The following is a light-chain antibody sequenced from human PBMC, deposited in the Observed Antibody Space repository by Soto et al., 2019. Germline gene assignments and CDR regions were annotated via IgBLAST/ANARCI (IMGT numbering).Light chain of an antibody. V-gene: IGLV2-14*01. CDR1: SGDIGSYNR. J-gene: IGLJ1*01. CDR3: SSYTNINTRACV. CDR2: EVT. Sequence: QFPLTQPAYVSGSPGQSITISCTGTSGDIGSYNRVSWYQQHPGKAPKLIIYEVTDRPSGVSNRFSGSKSGNTASLTISGLQAEEEAEYYCSSYTNINTRACVFGTGTKVTVL.